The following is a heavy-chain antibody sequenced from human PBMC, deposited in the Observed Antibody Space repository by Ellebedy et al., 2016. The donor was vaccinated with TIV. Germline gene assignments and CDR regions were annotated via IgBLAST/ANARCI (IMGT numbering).Heavy chain of an antibody. CDR3: ARDGDFSSGWYPYDY. Sequence: AASVKVSCKASGYTFTNYCMHWVRQAPGQGLEWMGMINPSGDSPSNAQKFQGRVNLTNDTSTSTFYMEMSSLSSEDTAVYFCARDGDFSSGWYPYDYWGQGTLVTVSS. V-gene: IGHV1-46*01. D-gene: IGHD6-19*01. CDR1: GYTFTNYC. CDR2: INPSGDSP. J-gene: IGHJ4*02.